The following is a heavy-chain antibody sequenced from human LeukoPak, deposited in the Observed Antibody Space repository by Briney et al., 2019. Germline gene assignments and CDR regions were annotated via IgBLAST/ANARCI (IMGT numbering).Heavy chain of an antibody. Sequence: SETLSLTCTVSGDSVSSSHWNWIRQPPGKGLEWIGYIYYSGSANYNPSIKSRVNISVDTSKNQFSLKLSSVTAADTAVYYCASGGKAETWGQGTLVTVSS. CDR1: GDSVSSSH. CDR2: IYYSGSA. J-gene: IGHJ5*02. D-gene: IGHD2-15*01. CDR3: ASGGKAET. V-gene: IGHV4-59*02.